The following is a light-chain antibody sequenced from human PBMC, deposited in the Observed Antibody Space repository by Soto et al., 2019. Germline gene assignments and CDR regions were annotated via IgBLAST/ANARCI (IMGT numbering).Light chain of an antibody. CDR3: QQYINWPLT. J-gene: IGKJ4*01. Sequence: EIVMTQSPASLSVSPGERATLSCRAAQTVGRDLAWYQQKPGQAPRLLIYGASTRATGIPARFTGSGSGTESTLTISSLQSEDSAVYHCQQYINWPLTFGGGTKVEIK. CDR2: GAS. CDR1: QTVGRD. V-gene: IGKV3D-15*01.